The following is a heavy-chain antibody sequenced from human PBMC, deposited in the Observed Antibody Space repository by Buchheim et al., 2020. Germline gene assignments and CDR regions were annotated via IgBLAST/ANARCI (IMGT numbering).Heavy chain of an antibody. D-gene: IGHD1-20*01. J-gene: IGHJ4*02. Sequence: QVQLVESGGGVVQPGRSLRLSCAASGFTFSSYGMHWVRQAPGQGMEWVAVISYDGSNKYYADSVKGRFTISRDNSKNNLYVQMNRLRDEDAAVYYCAKDMTGTTVVPNDYWGQGTL. V-gene: IGHV3-30*18. CDR2: ISYDGSNK. CDR3: AKDMTGTTVVPNDY. CDR1: GFTFSSYG.